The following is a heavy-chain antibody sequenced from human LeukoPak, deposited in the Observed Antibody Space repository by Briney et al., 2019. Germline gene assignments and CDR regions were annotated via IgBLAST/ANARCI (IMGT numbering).Heavy chain of an antibody. Sequence: GGSLRLSCAASGFTFSDYYMSWIRQAPGKGLEGVSYITNSGTTMYDADSVKGRFSISRDNAKNSLYLQMNSLGADDTAVYYCARNFHYYDSSGYYYEAFDLWGQGTMLTVSS. CDR2: ITNSGTTM. CDR3: ARNFHYYDSSGYYYEAFDL. J-gene: IGHJ3*01. CDR1: GFTFSDYY. D-gene: IGHD3-22*01. V-gene: IGHV3-11*01.